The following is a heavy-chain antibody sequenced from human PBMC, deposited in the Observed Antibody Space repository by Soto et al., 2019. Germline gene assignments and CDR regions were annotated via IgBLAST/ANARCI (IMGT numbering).Heavy chain of an antibody. V-gene: IGHV1-69*02. CDR2: IIPILGIA. CDR3: ASSEYCGGDCYSDY. D-gene: IGHD2-21*02. J-gene: IGHJ4*02. CDR1: GGTFSSYT. Sequence: QVQLVQSGAEVKKPGSSVKVSCKASGGTFSSYTISWVRQAPGQGLAWMGRIIPILGIANYAQKFQGRVTITADKSTSTAYMELSSLRSEDTAVYYCASSEYCGGDCYSDYWGQGTLVTVSS.